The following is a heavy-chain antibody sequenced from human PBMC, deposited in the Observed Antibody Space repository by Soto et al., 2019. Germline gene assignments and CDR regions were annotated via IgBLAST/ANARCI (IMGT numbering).Heavy chain of an antibody. D-gene: IGHD6-6*01. CDR2: IYYSGST. V-gene: IGHV4-30-4*01. J-gene: IGHJ5*02. CDR1: GGSISSGDYY. Sequence: SETLSLTCTVSGGSISSGDYYWSWIRQPPGKGLEWIGYIYYSGSTYYNPSLKSRVTISVDTSKNQFSLKLSSVTAADTAVFYCARVWGRGSSSLRAWFDPWGQGTLVTVSS. CDR3: ARVWGRGSSSLRAWFDP.